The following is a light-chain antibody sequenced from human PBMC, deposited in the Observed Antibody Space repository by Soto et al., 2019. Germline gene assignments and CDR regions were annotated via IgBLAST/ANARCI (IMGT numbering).Light chain of an antibody. J-gene: IGLJ2*01. CDR2: EVS. V-gene: IGLV2-8*02. Sequence: ALTQPPSASRSPGQSVTISCTGTSSDVGGYNYVSWYQQHPGKAPKLMIYEVSKRPSGVPDRFSGSKSGNTASLTVSGLQAEDEADYYCSSYAGSNNLVFGGGTQLTVL. CDR1: SSDVGGYNY. CDR3: SSYAGSNNLV.